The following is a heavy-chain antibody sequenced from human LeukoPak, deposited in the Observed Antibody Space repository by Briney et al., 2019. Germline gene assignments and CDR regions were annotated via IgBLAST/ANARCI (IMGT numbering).Heavy chain of an antibody. CDR2: IIPIFGTA. V-gene: IGHV1-69*13. D-gene: IGHD7-27*01. CDR3: ARGPPNWGYDY. J-gene: IGHJ4*02. CDR1: GGTFRNYI. Sequence: SVKVSCKASGGTFRNYIFSWVRQAPGQGLEWMGGIIPIFGTANYAQKFQGRVTITADESTSTAYMELSSLRSEDTAVYYCARGPPNWGYDYWGQGTLVTVSS.